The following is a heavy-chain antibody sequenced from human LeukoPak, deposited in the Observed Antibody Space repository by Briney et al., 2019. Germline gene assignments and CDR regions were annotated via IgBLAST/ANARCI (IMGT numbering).Heavy chain of an antibody. D-gene: IGHD3-16*02. V-gene: IGHV4-39*01. CDR2: IDYSGSA. CDR1: GDSISGSSYY. CDR3: ARRAYSYGFRFDP. J-gene: IGHJ5*02. Sequence: SETLSLTCAVSGDSISGSSYYWAWLRQPPGKGLEWIGSIDYSGSAVYNPSLNSRLTISVDTSKNQVSLKVPSVTAADTAVYYCARRAYSYGFRFDPWGQGTLVIVSS.